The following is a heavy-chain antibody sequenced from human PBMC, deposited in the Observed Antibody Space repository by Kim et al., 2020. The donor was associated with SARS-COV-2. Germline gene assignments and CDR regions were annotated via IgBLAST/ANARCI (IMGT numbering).Heavy chain of an antibody. CDR2: IYSGGSST. D-gene: IGHD3-3*01. CDR1: GFTFSSYA. Sequence: GGSLRLSCAASGFTFSSYAMSWVRQAPGKGLEWVSVIYSGGSSTYYADSVKGRFTISRDNSKNTLYLQMNSLRAEDTAVYYCAKENPDYDFWSGPLDVWGQGTTVTVSS. J-gene: IGHJ6*02. CDR3: AKENPDYDFWSGPLDV. V-gene: IGHV3-23*03.